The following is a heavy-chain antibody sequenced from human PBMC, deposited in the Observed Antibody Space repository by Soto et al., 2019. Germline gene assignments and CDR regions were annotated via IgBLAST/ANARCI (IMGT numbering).Heavy chain of an antibody. CDR3: ALGGIQICSFDY. CDR2: ISGSGGST. V-gene: IGHV3-23*01. Sequence: EVQLLESGGGLVQPGGSLRLSCAASGFTFSSYAMSWVRQAPGKGLEWVSAISGSGGSTYYADSVKGRFTISRDNSKNTLYLQMNSLRAEDTAVYYCALGGIQICSFDYWGQGTLVIVSS. J-gene: IGHJ4*02. CDR1: GFTFSSYA. D-gene: IGHD5-18*01.